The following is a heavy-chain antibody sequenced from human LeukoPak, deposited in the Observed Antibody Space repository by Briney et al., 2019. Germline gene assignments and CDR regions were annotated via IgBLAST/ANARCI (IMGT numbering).Heavy chain of an antibody. J-gene: IGHJ5*02. Sequence: GASVKVSCKASGYTFTSYDINWVRQATGQGLEWMGWVNPSNGNTGYAQKFQGRVTITRDTSIGTAYMELSSLRSEDTAVYYCARGGTGTYYNYFDPWGQGTLVTVSS. CDR2: VNPSNGNT. D-gene: IGHD1-26*01. V-gene: IGHV1-8*03. CDR1: GYTFTSYD. CDR3: ARGGTGTYYNYFDP.